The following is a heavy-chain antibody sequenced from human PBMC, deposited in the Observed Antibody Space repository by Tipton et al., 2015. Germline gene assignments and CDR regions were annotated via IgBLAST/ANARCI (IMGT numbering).Heavy chain of an antibody. J-gene: IGHJ4*02. CDR2: INANGDT. D-gene: IGHD2/OR15-2a*01. CDR1: GGCFRGYY. CDR3: ATPEAATNTFYFDY. Sequence: TLSLTCAVYGGCFRGYYWSWLRQPPGKGLEWIGHINANGDTHYNPSLESRVAISVDTSKKQFSLKLSSVTAADTAMYYCATPEAATNTFYFDYWGQGSLVTVAS. V-gene: IGHV4-34*01.